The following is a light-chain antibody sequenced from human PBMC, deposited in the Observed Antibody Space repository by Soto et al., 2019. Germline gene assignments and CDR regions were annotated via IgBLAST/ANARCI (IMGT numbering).Light chain of an antibody. CDR3: SSYTSTSTLREV. V-gene: IGLV2-14*01. J-gene: IGLJ2*01. Sequence: QSVLTQPASVSGSPGQSITISCTGTSSDVGGYNLVSWYQQHPGKATKVMIYEVTNRPPGVSNRSSGSKSGNTASLTISGLQAEDEADYYCSSYTSTSTLREVFGRGTKLTVL. CDR2: EVT. CDR1: SSDVGGYNL.